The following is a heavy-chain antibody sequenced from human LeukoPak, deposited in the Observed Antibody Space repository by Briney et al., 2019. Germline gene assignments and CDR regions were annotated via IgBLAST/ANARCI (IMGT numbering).Heavy chain of an antibody. V-gene: IGHV3-30*14. CDR3: ARELQYYYDSSGSRIRGRVFDY. J-gene: IGHJ4*02. D-gene: IGHD3-22*01. Sequence: PGRSLRLSCAASGFTFSSYAMHWVRQAPGKGLEWVAVISYDGSNKYYADSVKGRFTISRDNSKNTLYLQMNSLRAEDTAVYYCARELQYYYDSSGSRIRGRVFDYWGQGTLVTVSS. CDR1: GFTFSSYA. CDR2: ISYDGSNK.